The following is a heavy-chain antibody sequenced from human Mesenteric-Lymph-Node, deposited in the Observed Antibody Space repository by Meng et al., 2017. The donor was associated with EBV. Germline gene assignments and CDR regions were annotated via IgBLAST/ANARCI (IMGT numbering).Heavy chain of an antibody. V-gene: IGHV1-3*01. CDR1: GYTFTSYA. CDR3: ARDSTGDSRRFDP. J-gene: IGHJ5*02. D-gene: IGHD3-22*01. Sequence: LVQFGAEVKKPGASVKVSCEASGYTFTSYAMHWVRQAPGQRLEWMGWINVGNGDTKYSQKFHGRVTITRDTSATTAYMELRSLTSEDTAVYYCARDSTGDSRRFDPWGQGTLVTVSS. CDR2: INVGNGDT.